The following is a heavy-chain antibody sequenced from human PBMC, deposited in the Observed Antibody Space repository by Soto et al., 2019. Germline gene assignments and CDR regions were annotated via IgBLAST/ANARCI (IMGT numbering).Heavy chain of an antibody. V-gene: IGHV4-59*08. J-gene: IGHJ6*03. CDR1: GGSISSYY. CDR2: IHYSGST. CDR3: ARLQTYYYYYMDV. Sequence: SETLSLTCSVSGGSISSYYWSWIRQPPGKGLEWIGYIHYSGSTNHNPSLKSRVTISVDTSKNQFSLKPSSVTAADTAVYYCARLQTYYYYYMDVWGKGTTVTVSS.